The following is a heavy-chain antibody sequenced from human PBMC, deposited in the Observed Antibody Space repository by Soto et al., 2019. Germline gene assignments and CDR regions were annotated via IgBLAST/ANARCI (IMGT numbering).Heavy chain of an antibody. Sequence: VALKGSCQDPLASLICHALMSLHHAHGQRLERMGGISASNGTTTYAQKVQGRVKITTDTPTSIAYTELRSLRSDDMAVYYCARDTAVDGYYYSGMDVWAQGTTVTASS. J-gene: IGHJ6*02. CDR1: LASLICHA. CDR2: ISASNGTT. CDR3: ARDTAVDGYYYSGMDV. D-gene: IGHD6-19*01. V-gene: IGHV1-18*03.